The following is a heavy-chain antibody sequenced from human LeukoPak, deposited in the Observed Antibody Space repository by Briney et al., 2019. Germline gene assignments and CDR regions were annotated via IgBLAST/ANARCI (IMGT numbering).Heavy chain of an antibody. V-gene: IGHV3-21*01. J-gene: IGHJ5*02. D-gene: IGHD5-18*01. CDR3: ARSGAAMVTRGWFDP. Sequence: GGSLRLSCAASGLTFSSYSMNWVRQAPGKGLEWVSSISSSSSSYIYYADSVKGRFTISRDNAKNSLYLQMNSLRAEDTAVYYCARSGAAMVTRGWFDPWGQGTLVTVSS. CDR1: GLTFSSYS. CDR2: ISSSSSSYI.